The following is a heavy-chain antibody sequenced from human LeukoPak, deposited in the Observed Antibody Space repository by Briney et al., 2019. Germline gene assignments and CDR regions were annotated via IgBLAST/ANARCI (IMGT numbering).Heavy chain of an antibody. CDR2: IIPIFGTA. D-gene: IGHD5-24*01. J-gene: IGHJ4*02. CDR1: GGTFSSYA. Sequence: SVKVSCKASGGTFSSYAISWVRQAPGQGLEWMGGIIPIFGTANYAQKFQGRVTITADESTSTAYMELSSLRSEDTAVYYCARDQDGYNWAPDYWSQGTLVTVSS. V-gene: IGHV1-69*13. CDR3: ARDQDGYNWAPDY.